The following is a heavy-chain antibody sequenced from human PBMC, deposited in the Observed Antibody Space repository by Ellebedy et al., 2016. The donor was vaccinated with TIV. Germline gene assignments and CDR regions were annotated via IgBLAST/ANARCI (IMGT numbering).Heavy chain of an antibody. J-gene: IGHJ4*02. D-gene: IGHD3-22*01. CDR2: INPNNGNT. Sequence: AASVKVSCKASGYTLSDYYMHWVRQAPGQGLEYMGWINPNNGNTNYAERFQGRISMTRDTSISTVYMELSRLTSDDTAVYYCATTYYHDGSSYYPFYFDYWGQGTLVTVSS. V-gene: IGHV1-2*02. CDR1: GYTLSDYY. CDR3: ATTYYHDGSSYYPFYFDY.